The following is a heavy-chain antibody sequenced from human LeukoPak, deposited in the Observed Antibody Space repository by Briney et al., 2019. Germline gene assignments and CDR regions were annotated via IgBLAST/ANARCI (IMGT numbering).Heavy chain of an antibody. CDR1: GYTFTGYY. J-gene: IGHJ6*03. Sequence: ASVKVSCKASGYTFTGYYMHWVRQAPGQGLEWMGWINPNSGSTNYAQKFQGRVTMTRDTSISTAYMELSRLRSDDTAVYYCARDVGAPSRYYYYYMDVWGKGTTVTVSS. V-gene: IGHV1-2*02. D-gene: IGHD1-26*01. CDR3: ARDVGAPSRYYYYYMDV. CDR2: INPNSGST.